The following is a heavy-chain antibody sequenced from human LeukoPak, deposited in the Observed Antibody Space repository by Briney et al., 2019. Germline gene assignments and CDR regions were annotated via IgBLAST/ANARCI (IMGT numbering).Heavy chain of an antibody. Sequence: SETLSLTCTVSGGSISSYYWSWIRQPAGKGLEWIGRIYTSGSANYNPSLKSRVTMSVDTSKNQFSLKLSSVTAADTAVYYCARDHGDSSGYCFDYWGQGTLVTVSS. J-gene: IGHJ4*02. D-gene: IGHD3-22*01. V-gene: IGHV4-4*07. CDR1: GGSISSYY. CDR3: ARDHGDSSGYCFDY. CDR2: IYTSGSA.